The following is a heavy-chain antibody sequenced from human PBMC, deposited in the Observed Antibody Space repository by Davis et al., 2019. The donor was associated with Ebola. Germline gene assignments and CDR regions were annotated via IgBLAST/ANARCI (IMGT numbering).Heavy chain of an antibody. Sequence: GESLKISCAASGFTFSDYYMSWIRQAPGKGLEWVSYISSSGSTIYYADSVKGRFTISRDNSKNTLYLQMNSLRAEDTAVYYCAKVVKAAAGITLNYYYYYMDVWGKGTTVTVSS. CDR3: AKVVKAAAGITLNYYYYYMDV. V-gene: IGHV3-11*01. CDR2: ISSSGSTI. D-gene: IGHD6-13*01. CDR1: GFTFSDYY. J-gene: IGHJ6*03.